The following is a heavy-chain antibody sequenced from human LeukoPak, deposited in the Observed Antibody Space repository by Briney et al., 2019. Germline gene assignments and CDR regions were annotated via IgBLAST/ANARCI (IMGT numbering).Heavy chain of an antibody. CDR1: GYTFTGYY. J-gene: IGHJ4*02. CDR3: ARDQEGFDY. CDR2: IYPRDGST. V-gene: IGHV1-46*01. Sequence: EASVKVSCKASGYTFTGYYMHWVRQAPGQGLEWMEMIYPRDGSTSYAQKFQGRVTVTRDTSTSTVHMELSGLRSEDTAVYYCARDQEGFDYWGQGTLVTVSS.